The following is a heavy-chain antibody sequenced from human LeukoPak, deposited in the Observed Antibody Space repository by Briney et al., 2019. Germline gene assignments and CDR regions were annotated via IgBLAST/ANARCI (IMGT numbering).Heavy chain of an antibody. CDR2: INIDERIT. CDR1: GLTFSSYA. V-gene: IGHV3-74*01. Sequence: GGSLRLSCAASGLTFSSYAMSWVRQAPGKGLVWVSYINIDERITGYADSVKGRFTISRDNAKNTLYLQMNSLRAEDTAIYYCFREGGDWGQGTLVTVSS. CDR3: FREGGD. D-gene: IGHD3-10*01. J-gene: IGHJ4*02.